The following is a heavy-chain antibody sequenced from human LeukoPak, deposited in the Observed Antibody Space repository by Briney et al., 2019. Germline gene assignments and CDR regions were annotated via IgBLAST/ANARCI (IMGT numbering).Heavy chain of an antibody. J-gene: IGHJ4*02. D-gene: IGHD3-22*01. CDR3: ARDSDSRGTFFDH. CDR1: GFTFDGHT. CDR2: VSACDLST. V-gene: IGHV3-23*01. Sequence: GGSLRLSCAASGFTFDGHTMSWVRQAPGKGLEWVSSVSACDLSTYDADSVEGRFGIFRDNSKNIVYLQLNSLRVEDMAVYYCARDSDSRGTFFDHWGRGILVTVSS.